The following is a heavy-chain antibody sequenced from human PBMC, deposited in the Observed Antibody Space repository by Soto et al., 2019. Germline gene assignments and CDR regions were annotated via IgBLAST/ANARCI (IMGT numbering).Heavy chain of an antibody. CDR2: ISIHNGNT. CDR3: ARWRDGYFDY. J-gene: IGHJ4*02. V-gene: IGHV1-18*01. Sequence: QVQLVQSGAEVRKPGASVNISCRTSGYSFTSYGLSWVRQAPGQGLEWMGWISIHNGNTNSAQQLQGRATVTTDTSTSTAYMELRSLRSDDTAVYYCARWRDGYFDYWGQGTLVTVSS. CDR1: GYSFTSYG.